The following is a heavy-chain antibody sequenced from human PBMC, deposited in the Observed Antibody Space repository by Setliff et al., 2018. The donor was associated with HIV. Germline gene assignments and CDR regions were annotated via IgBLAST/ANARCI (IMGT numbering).Heavy chain of an antibody. CDR1: GGTFSSYGITY. CDR2: INPNSGGT. J-gene: IGHJ6*03. Sequence: ASVKVSCKASGGTFSSYGITYGITWVRQAPGQGLEWMGWINPNSGGTNYAQKFQGRVTMTRDTSISTAYMELSNLKFEDTAVYYCARARRDSYDRGRRNHYYIDVWGKGTTVTVSS. CDR3: ARARRDSYDRGRRNHYYIDV. D-gene: IGHD3-22*01. V-gene: IGHV1-2*02.